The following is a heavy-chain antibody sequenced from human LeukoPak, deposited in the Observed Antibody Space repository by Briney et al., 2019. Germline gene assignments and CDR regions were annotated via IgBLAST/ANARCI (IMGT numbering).Heavy chain of an antibody. J-gene: IGHJ4*02. Sequence: GGSLRLSCAASGXTFSSYAMSWVRQAPGKGLEWVSAISGSGGSTYYADSVKGRYTISRDNSKNTLYLQMNSLRAEDTAVYYCAYDYVWGSYPEYYFNYWGQGTLVTVSS. D-gene: IGHD3-16*02. CDR1: GXTFSSYA. V-gene: IGHV3-23*01. CDR3: AYDYVWGSYPEYYFNY. CDR2: ISGSGGST.